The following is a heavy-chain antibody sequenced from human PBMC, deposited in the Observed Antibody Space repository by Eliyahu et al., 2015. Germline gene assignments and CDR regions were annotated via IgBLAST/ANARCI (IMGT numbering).Heavy chain of an antibody. D-gene: IGHD2-15*01. CDR2: ISYDGSNK. J-gene: IGHJ4*02. V-gene: IGHV3-30-3*01. Sequence: QVQLVESGGGVVQPGRSXRLXXAASGFTFSSYAMHWVRQAPGKGLEWVAVISYDGSNKYYADSVKGRFTISRDNSKNTLYLQMNSLRAEDTAVYYCAREGSRGMDYWGQGTLVTVSS. CDR1: GFTFSSYA. CDR3: AREGSRGMDY.